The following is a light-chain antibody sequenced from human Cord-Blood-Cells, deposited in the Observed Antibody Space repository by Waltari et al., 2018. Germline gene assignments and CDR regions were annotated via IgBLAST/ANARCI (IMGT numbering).Light chain of an antibody. CDR1: SSDVGSYNI. CDR3: CSYAGSSTVV. CDR2: EGS. V-gene: IGLV2-23*01. J-gene: IGLJ2*01. Sequence: QSALTQPASVSGSPGQSITISCTGTSSDVGSYNIVSWYQQHPGKAPKLMIYEGSKWPSGLSHLCSGSKSGNTASLTISGLQAEDEADYYCCSYAGSSTVVFGGGTKLTVL.